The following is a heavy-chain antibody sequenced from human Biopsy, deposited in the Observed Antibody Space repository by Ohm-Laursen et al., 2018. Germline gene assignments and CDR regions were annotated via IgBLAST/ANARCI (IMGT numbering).Heavy chain of an antibody. CDR3: ARRPYGGTRYWYFDL. Sequence: PLSLTCPVSGGSVSRGGLYWCWVRQHPGSVLEWIGYLHYSGTTYYNPSLKSLVTISVDTSKNQFSLKLNSVTAADTAVYYCARRPYGGTRYWYFDLWGRGTLVTVSS. CDR1: GGSVSRGGLY. CDR2: LHYSGTT. J-gene: IGHJ2*01. V-gene: IGHV4-31*01. D-gene: IGHD4-23*01.